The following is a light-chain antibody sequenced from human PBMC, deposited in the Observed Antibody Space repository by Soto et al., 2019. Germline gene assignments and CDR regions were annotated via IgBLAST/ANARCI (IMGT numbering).Light chain of an antibody. V-gene: IGLV2-14*01. CDR3: SSYTSSSTLV. Sequence: QSALTQPASVSGSPGQSITISCTGTSSDVGGYNYVSWYQQHPGKAPKLMIYDVCNRPSGVSNRFSGSKSGNTASLTISGLQAEDEADYYCSSYTSSSTLVFGTGTQLTVL. CDR1: SSDVGGYNY. CDR2: DVC. J-gene: IGLJ1*01.